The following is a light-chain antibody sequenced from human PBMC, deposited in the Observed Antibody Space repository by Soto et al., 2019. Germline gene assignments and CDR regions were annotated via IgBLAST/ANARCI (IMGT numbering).Light chain of an antibody. CDR2: DVN. J-gene: IGLJ1*01. Sequence: QSVLTQPASVSGSPGQSITISCTGSSSDVCSYNYVSWYQHHPGEAPKLIIYDVNNRPSGVSNRFSGSKSGNTASLTISGLQAEDEADYYCCSYTSSNTLVYVFGTGTTVTVL. CDR3: CSYTSSNTLVYV. V-gene: IGLV2-14*03. CDR1: SSDVCSYNY.